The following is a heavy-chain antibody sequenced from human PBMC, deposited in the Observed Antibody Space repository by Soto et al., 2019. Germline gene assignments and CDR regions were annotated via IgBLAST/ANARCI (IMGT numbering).Heavy chain of an antibody. V-gene: IGHV1-8*01. CDR1: GYTFTNYD. CDR2: MNPSSNNA. J-gene: IGHJ2*01. CDR3: ARGASYYFDKHGDYRHWYFDL. D-gene: IGHD3-22*01. Sequence: QAQLVQSGAEVKKPGASVKVSCQASGYTFTNYDIFWMRQATGEGLEWMGWMNPSSNNAGYAEKFQGRVTMTRDTSTATAYMELTGLSSDDTAVYYCARGASYYFDKHGDYRHWYFDLWGRGTLLAVSS.